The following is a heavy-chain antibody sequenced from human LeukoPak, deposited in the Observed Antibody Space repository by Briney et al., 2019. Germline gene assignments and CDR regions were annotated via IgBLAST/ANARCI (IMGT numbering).Heavy chain of an antibody. CDR3: ARGEPGESLFRSFDL. CDR1: GFTFSTYW. J-gene: IGHJ2*01. Sequence: GGSLRLSCAASGFTFSTYWMSWVRQAPGKGLEWVANIKQDGSEKSSVDSVKGRFTISRDNAKNSLYLQMNSLGAEDTAVYYCARGEPGESLFRSFDLWGRGTLVTVSS. V-gene: IGHV3-7*01. CDR2: IKQDGSEK. D-gene: IGHD3-10*01.